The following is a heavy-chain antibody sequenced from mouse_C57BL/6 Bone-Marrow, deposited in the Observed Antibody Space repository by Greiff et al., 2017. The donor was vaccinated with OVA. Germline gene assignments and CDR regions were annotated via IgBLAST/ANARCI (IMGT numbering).Heavy chain of an antibody. CDR2: IYPGSGRT. J-gene: IGHJ4*01. V-gene: IGHV1-55*01. CDR3: ARSGITTVEGDFAMDY. CDR1: GYTFTSYW. Sequence: VQLQQPGAELVKPGASVKMSCKASGYTFTSYWITWVKQRPGQGLEWIGDIYPGSGRTTYNEKFKSKATLTVDTSSSTAYMQLSSLTSEDSAVYYCARSGITTVEGDFAMDYWGQGTSVTVSS. D-gene: IGHD1-1*01.